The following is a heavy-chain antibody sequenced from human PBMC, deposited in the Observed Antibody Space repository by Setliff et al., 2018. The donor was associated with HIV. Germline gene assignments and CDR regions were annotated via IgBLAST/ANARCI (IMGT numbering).Heavy chain of an antibody. CDR3: MYGGRTATTH. D-gene: IGHD4-17*01. V-gene: IGHV3-11*04. Sequence: GGSLRLSCAASGFTFSDYYLNWFRLAPGKGLEWISHITNTGSSTNYADSVKGRFTISRDNAKYSLYLQINTLRVEDTAVYYCMYGGRTATTHWGQGTLVTVSS. J-gene: IGHJ4*02. CDR2: ITNTGSST. CDR1: GFTFSDYY.